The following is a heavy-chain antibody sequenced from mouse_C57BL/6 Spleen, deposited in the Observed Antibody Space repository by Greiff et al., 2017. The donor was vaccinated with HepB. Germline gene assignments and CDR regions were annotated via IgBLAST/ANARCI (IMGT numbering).Heavy chain of an antibody. V-gene: IGHV1-76*01. D-gene: IGHD2-3*01. CDR2: IYPGSGNT. CDR1: GYTFTDYY. CDR3: ARADKCDGYCGDWYFDV. Sequence: QVQLQQSGAELVRPGASVKLSCKASGYTFTDYYINWVKQRPGQGLEWIARIYPGSGNTYYNEKFKGKATLTAEKSSSTAYMQLSSLTSEDSGVYFCARADKCDGYCGDWYFDVGGTGTTVTVSS. J-gene: IGHJ1*03.